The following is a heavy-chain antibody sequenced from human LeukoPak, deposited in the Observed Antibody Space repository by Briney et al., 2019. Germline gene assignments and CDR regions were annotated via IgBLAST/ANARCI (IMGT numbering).Heavy chain of an antibody. V-gene: IGHV1-46*01. CDR1: GFTFTSYY. CDR2: INPSGSYT. Sequence: ASVKVSCKASGFTFTSYYMHWVRQAPGQGLEWMGIINPSGSYTSYAQKFQGRVTMARDTSTSTVYMELSSLRSEDTAVYYCARDNSGGSTWWFDPWGQGTLVTVSS. CDR3: ARDNSGGSTWWFDP. J-gene: IGHJ5*02. D-gene: IGHD2-15*01.